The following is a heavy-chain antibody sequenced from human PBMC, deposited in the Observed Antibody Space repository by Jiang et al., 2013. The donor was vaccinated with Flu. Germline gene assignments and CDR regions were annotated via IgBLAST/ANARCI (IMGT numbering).Heavy chain of an antibody. D-gene: IGHD3-22*01. CDR3: ARGGYYYDSSGYYSHDAFDI. Sequence: QLVESGAEVKKPGASVKVSCKASGYTFTGYYMHWVRQAPGQGLEWMGWINPNSGGTNYAQKFQGWVTMTRDTSISTAYMELSRLRSDDTAVYYCARGGYYYDSSGYYSHDAFDIWGQGTMVTVSS. CDR1: GYTFTGYY. CDR2: INPNSGGT. V-gene: IGHV1-2*04. J-gene: IGHJ3*02.